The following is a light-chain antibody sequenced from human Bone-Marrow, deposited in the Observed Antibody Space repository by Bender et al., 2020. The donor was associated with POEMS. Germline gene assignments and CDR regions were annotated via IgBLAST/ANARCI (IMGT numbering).Light chain of an antibody. Sequence: QSVLTQPPSASGTPGQRVTISCSGGSSNIGAHAVNWYQHLPGTAPKLLIYSSHRRPSEVPDRFSGSSSGTSASLAISGLQSEDEADYDCAVWDDSLNGWVFGGGTKLTVL. CDR1: SSNIGAHA. V-gene: IGLV1-44*01. CDR2: SSH. CDR3: AVWDDSLNGWV. J-gene: IGLJ3*02.